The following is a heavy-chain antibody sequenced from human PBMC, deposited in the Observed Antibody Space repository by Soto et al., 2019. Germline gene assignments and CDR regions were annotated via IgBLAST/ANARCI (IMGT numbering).Heavy chain of an antibody. CDR2: ISKGDYT. V-gene: IGHV3-21*06. CDR3: AREDSIIIPAVSDF. CDR1: GFAFNNYG. D-gene: IGHD2-2*01. J-gene: IGHJ4*02. Sequence: GGSLRLSCTVSGFAFNNYGINWVRQAPGKGLEWGSSISKGDYTYYSDSVKGRFTISRDNAKNSVSLQMNTLRVEDTAVYYCAREDSIIIPAVSDFWGQGTLVTVSS.